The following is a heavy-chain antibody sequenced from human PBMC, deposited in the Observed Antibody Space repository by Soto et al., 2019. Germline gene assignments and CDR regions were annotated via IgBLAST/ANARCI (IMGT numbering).Heavy chain of an antibody. CDR2: ISGSGGST. CDR3: AKDYSGVVFDY. V-gene: IGHV3-23*01. J-gene: IGHJ4*02. D-gene: IGHD2-15*01. CDR1: GFTFSSYA. Sequence: EVQLLESGGGLVQPGGSLRLSCAASGFTFSSYAMSWVRQAPGKGLEWVSAISGSGGSTYYADSVKGRFTISRDNSNNTLYLQTNNLRAEDTAVYYCAKDYSGVVFDYWGQGTLVTVSS.